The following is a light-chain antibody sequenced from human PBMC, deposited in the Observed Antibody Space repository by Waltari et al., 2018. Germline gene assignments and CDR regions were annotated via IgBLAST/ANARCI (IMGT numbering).Light chain of an antibody. V-gene: IGLV1-44*01. CDR2: SNN. CDR1: SSNIGSNS. CDR3: AAWDDSLNGPM. J-gene: IGLJ3*02. Sequence: QAVLPQTPSASGTPGQRVSISCSGSSSNIGSNSVTWFQQLPGTAPKLLIYSNNERPSGVPDRFSGSKSGTSASLAISGLQSEDEADYYCAAWDDSLNGPMFGGGTKLTVL.